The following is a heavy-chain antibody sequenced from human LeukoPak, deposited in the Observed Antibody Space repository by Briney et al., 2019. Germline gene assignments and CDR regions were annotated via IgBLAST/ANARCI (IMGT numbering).Heavy chain of an antibody. D-gene: IGHD5-18*01. V-gene: IGHV4-59*01. J-gene: IGHJ4*02. Sequence: SETLSLTCSVSGGSIRSYYWSWIRQPPGKGLEWIGYIYYSGSTNYNPSLKSRVTVSVDASKNQFSLKLRSVTAADTAVYYCARGNVDTAHRYYFDYWGQGTLVTVSS. CDR1: GGSIRSYY. CDR2: IYYSGST. CDR3: ARGNVDTAHRYYFDY.